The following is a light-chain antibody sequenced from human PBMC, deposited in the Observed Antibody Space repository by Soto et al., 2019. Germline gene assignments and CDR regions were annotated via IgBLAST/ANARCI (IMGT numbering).Light chain of an antibody. CDR3: QQSYSNPRT. CDR1: ENIARY. J-gene: IGKJ1*01. Sequence: DIQMTQSPSSLSASVGERVTITCRASENIARYLNWYQQRPGKAPELLISAASSLQSGVPSRFSGGGSGTDFTLTISSLQPEDFATYYCQQSYSNPRTFAQGTKVEIK. V-gene: IGKV1-39*01. CDR2: AAS.